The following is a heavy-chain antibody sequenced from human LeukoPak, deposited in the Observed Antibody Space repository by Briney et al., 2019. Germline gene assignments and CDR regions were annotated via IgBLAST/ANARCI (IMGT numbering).Heavy chain of an antibody. J-gene: IGHJ4*02. CDR1: EFTFSNYA. CDR2: ISGSGGGT. CDR3: AKRRSAGTDY. V-gene: IGHV3-23*01. D-gene: IGHD6-13*01. Sequence: GGSLRLSCAASEFTFSNYAMNWVRQAPGKGLEWVSGISGSGGGTYYADSVKGRFTISRDNYKNTVYLQMNSLRAEDTAVYYCAKRRSAGTDYWGQGTLVTVSS.